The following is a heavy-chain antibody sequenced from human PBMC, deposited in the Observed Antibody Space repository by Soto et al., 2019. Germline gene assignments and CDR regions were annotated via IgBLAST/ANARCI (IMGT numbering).Heavy chain of an antibody. V-gene: IGHV3-33*01. J-gene: IGHJ4*02. CDR1: GFSFSTYG. Sequence: GGSLRLSCAASGFSFSTYGMHWVRQAPGKGLECVAVIWFDGSNKQYADSVKGRFTIPRDNSKNTLYLQMNSLIVEDTAVYYCARDNSDSGGYYYFDYWGQGTLVTVSS. CDR2: IWFDGSNK. CDR3: ARDNSDSGGYYYFDY. D-gene: IGHD3-22*01.